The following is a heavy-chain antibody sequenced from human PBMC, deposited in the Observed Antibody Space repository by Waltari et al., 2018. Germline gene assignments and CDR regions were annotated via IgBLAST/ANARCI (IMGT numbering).Heavy chain of an antibody. CDR3: ATPRIAVAGTGLDYYYGMDV. CDR2: VDPEDGET. CDR1: GYTLTELS. Sequence: QVQLVQSGAEVKKPGASVKVSCKVSGYTLTELSMHCVRQAPGTGLEWRGGVDPEDGETIYAQKCQGRVTMTEDTSTDTAYMELSSLRSEDTAVYYCATPRIAVAGTGLDYYYGMDVWGQGTTVTVSS. J-gene: IGHJ6*02. D-gene: IGHD6-19*01. V-gene: IGHV1-24*01.